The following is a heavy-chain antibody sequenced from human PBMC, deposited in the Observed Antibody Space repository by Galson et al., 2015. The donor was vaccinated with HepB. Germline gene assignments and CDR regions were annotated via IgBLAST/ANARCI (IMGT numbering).Heavy chain of an antibody. Sequence: SVKVSCKASGYAFTSYGITWVRQAPGQGLEWMGWISGHNGKTDYPQKFQGRVTMTTDTSTSTAYMELRSPRSDDTAVYYCARDGVVWFGDLDYWGQGSLVTVSS. CDR1: GYAFTSYG. CDR3: ARDGVVWFGDLDY. V-gene: IGHV1-18*01. J-gene: IGHJ4*02. D-gene: IGHD3-10*01. CDR2: ISGHNGKT.